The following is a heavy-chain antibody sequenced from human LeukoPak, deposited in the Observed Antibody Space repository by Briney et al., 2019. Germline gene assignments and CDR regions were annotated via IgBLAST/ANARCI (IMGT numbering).Heavy chain of an antibody. Sequence: SVKVSCKPSVGTFTTYEINWVRQAPGQGLEWMGRIILIFGTAKYAQKFQGRVTITADDSTTTSYMGLSSLRPDDMAVYYCARIEGAYGVLVYWGQGTLVTVSS. J-gene: IGHJ4*02. CDR2: IILIFGTA. V-gene: IGHV1-69*13. CDR3: ARIEGAYGVLVY. CDR1: VGTFTTYE. D-gene: IGHD5-12*01.